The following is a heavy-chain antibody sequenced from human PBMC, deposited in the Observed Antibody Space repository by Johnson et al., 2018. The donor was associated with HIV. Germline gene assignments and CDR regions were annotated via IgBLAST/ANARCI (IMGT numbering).Heavy chain of an antibody. CDR2: IYSKTEGGTT. V-gene: IGHV3-15*01. CDR3: VTADRGSA. D-gene: IGHD1-26*01. CDR1: GFTFSSAW. Sequence: VQLVESGGGLVKPGGSLRLSCVASGFTFSSAWMSWVRQAPGKGLDWVGLIYSKTEGGTTEYAAPVKGRFTISRDDSKNTLYLQMNSLKTEDTAVYYCVTADRGSAWGQGTTVTVSS. J-gene: IGHJ3*01.